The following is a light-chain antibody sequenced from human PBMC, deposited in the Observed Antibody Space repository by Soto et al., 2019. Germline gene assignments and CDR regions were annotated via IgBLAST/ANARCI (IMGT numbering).Light chain of an antibody. Sequence: IVLTQSPGTVAVSPGERVTLSCRASQSVDSTYLAWYQQRPGQAPRLLIFGASTKATGIPDRFSGSGAGTDFTLTISSLEPEDSAVYYCQQYGSSLYTFGQGTKLEIK. CDR3: QQYGSSLYT. CDR1: QSVDSTY. J-gene: IGKJ2*01. CDR2: GAS. V-gene: IGKV3-20*01.